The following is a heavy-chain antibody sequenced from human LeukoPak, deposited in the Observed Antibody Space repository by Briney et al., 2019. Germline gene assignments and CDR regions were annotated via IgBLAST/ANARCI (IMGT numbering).Heavy chain of an antibody. CDR1: GFTFNSYW. CDR2: INSDGSRT. Sequence: TGGSLRLSCAASGFTFNSYWMHWVRQVPGKGLVWVSRINSDGSRTSYGDSVKGRFTISRDNAKSTLYLQMNSLRADDTAVYFCARDAESDYWGQGTLVTVSS. J-gene: IGHJ4*02. CDR3: ARDAESDY. V-gene: IGHV3-74*01.